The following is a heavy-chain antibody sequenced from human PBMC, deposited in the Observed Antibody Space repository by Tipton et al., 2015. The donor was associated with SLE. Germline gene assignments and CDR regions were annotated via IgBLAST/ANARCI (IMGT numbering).Heavy chain of an antibody. CDR1: GGSISSGGYY. Sequence: TLSLTCTVSGGSISSGGYYWSWIRQHPGKGLEWIGNIYYNGNTYHNLSLKSRVTISVDTSKNQFSLKLSSVTAADTAVYYCAREGITMVQGDFDYWGQGTLVTVSS. CDR2: IYYNGNT. J-gene: IGHJ4*02. CDR3: AREGITMVQGDFDY. V-gene: IGHV4-31*03. D-gene: IGHD3-10*01.